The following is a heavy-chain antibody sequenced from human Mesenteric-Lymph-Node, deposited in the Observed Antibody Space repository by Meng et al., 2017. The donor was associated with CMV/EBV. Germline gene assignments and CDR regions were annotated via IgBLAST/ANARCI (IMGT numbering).Heavy chain of an antibody. CDR3: ARGQKGPDGKIYYYYAMDV. J-gene: IGHJ6*02. CDR2: MNPNSGNT. D-gene: IGHD6-13*01. Sequence: ASVKVSCKASGYTFTSYDINWVRQATGQGLEWMGWMNPNSGNTGYAQKLQGRVTMTTDTSTGTAYMELTSLRSDDTAVYYCARGQKGPDGKIYYYYAMDVWGQGTTVTVSS. V-gene: IGHV1-8*02. CDR1: GYTFTSYD.